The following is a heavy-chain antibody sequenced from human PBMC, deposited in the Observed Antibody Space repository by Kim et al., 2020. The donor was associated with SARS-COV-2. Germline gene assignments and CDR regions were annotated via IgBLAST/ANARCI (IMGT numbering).Heavy chain of an antibody. V-gene: IGHV3-49*04. CDR3: TRDMEAWYSEMGSSWGIDY. J-gene: IGHJ4*02. CDR1: GFTFGDYA. D-gene: IGHD6-13*01. CDR2: IRSKAYGGTT. Sequence: GGSLRLSCTASGFTFGDYAMSWVRQAPGKGLEWVGFIRSKAYGGTTEYAASVKGRFTISRDDSKSIAYLQMNSLKTEDTAVYYCTRDMEAWYSEMGSSWGIDYWGQGTLVTVSS.